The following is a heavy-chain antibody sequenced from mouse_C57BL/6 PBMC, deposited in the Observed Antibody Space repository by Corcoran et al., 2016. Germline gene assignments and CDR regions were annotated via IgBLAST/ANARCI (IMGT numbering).Heavy chain of an antibody. Sequence: QIQLVQSGPELKKPGETVKNSCKASGYTLSTYGMSWVKQAPGKGLKWMCWINTYSGVPTYADDFKGRFAFSFETSASTAYLQINNLKNEDTATYFCARVLLRSHFDYWGQGTTLTVSS. CDR3: ARVLLRSHFDY. CDR1: GYTLSTYG. D-gene: IGHD1-1*01. V-gene: IGHV9-3*01. CDR2: INTYSGVP. J-gene: IGHJ2*01.